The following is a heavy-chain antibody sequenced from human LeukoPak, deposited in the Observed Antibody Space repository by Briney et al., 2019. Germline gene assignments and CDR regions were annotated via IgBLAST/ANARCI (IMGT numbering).Heavy chain of an antibody. D-gene: IGHD6-6*01. V-gene: IGHV3-11*01. CDR1: GFTFSDYY. Sequence: SGGSLRLSCAASGFTFSDYYMSWIRQAPGKGLEWVSYISSSGSTIYYADSVKGRFTISRDNAKNSLYLQMNSLRAEDTAVYYCARPDSSSRIYYYYMNVWGKGTTVTVSS. J-gene: IGHJ6*03. CDR2: ISSSGSTI. CDR3: ARPDSSSRIYYYYMNV.